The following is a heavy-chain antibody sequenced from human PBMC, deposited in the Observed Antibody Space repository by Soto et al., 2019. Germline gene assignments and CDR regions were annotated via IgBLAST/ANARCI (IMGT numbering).Heavy chain of an antibody. Sequence: SETLSLTCSVSGGSISSYFWSWIRQPPGKGLEWIGYIFYSGNTNYNPSLRSRVTISVDTSKNQFSLKLRSVTPADTAVYYCARDSGYGDPFDYWGQGTLVTVSS. CDR3: ARDSGYGDPFDY. J-gene: IGHJ4*02. CDR1: GGSISSYF. CDR2: IFYSGNT. V-gene: IGHV4-59*01. D-gene: IGHD4-17*01.